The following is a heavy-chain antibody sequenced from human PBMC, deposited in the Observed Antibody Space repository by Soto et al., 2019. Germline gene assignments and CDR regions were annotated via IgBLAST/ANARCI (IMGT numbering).Heavy chain of an antibody. CDR1: GFTFSSYG. J-gene: IGHJ4*02. CDR2: IWYDGSNK. CDR3: ARDVPDTAMAEAVDY. Sequence: QVQLVESGGGVVQPGRSLRLSCAASGFTFSSYGMHWVRQAPGKGLEWVAVIWYDGSNKYYADSVKGRFTISRDNSKKTLYLQMNSLRAEDTAVYYCARDVPDTAMAEAVDYWGQGTLVTVSS. D-gene: IGHD5-18*01. V-gene: IGHV3-33*01.